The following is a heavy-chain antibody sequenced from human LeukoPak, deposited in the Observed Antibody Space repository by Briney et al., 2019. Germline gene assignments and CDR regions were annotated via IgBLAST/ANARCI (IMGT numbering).Heavy chain of an antibody. CDR2: IKSKTDGGTT. D-gene: IGHD6-19*01. V-gene: IGHV3-15*01. Sequence: GGSLRLSCAASGFTFSNAWMSWVRQAPGKGLEWVGRIKSKTDGGTTDYAAPVKGRFTISRENAESSLCLQMNSLRAEDTAVYYCARGGIQVSGIDEFDYWGQGTLVTVSS. CDR3: ARGGIQVSGIDEFDY. CDR1: GFTFSNAW. J-gene: IGHJ4*02.